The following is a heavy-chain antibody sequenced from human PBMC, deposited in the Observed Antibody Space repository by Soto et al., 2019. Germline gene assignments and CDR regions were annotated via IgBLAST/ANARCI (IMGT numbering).Heavy chain of an antibody. CDR1: GLTFSSYS. D-gene: IGHD3-22*01. V-gene: IGHV3-21*01. CDR3: ARDLSHPRFGMIVVVSLDY. J-gene: IGHJ4*02. Sequence: GGSLRLSCAASGLTFSSYSMNWVRQAPGKGLEWVSSISSSSSYIYYADSVKGRFTISRDNAKNSLYLQMNSLRAEDTAVYYCARDLSHPRFGMIVVVSLDYWGQGTLVTVS. CDR2: ISSSSSYI.